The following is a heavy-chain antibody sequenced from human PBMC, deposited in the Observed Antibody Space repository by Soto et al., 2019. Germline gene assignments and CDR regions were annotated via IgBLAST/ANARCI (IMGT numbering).Heavy chain of an antibody. V-gene: IGHV1-2*04. Sequence: ASVEVSCKASGYSFTDYHIHWVRQAPGQGLEWLGRINPKSGGTSTAQKFQGWVTMTTDTSISTASMELTRLTSDDTAIYYCARGDSTDCSNGVCSFFYNHDMDVWGKGTT. D-gene: IGHD2-8*01. CDR1: GYSFTDYH. J-gene: IGHJ6*04. CDR2: INPKSGGT. CDR3: ARGDSTDCSNGVCSFFYNHDMDV.